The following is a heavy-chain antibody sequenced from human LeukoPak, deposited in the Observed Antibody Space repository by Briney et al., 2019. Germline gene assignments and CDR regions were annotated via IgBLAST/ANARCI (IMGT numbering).Heavy chain of an antibody. J-gene: IGHJ6*03. V-gene: IGHV3-23*01. D-gene: IGHD6-19*01. Sequence: GGSLRLSCAASGFTFSSYGMSWVRQAPGKGLEWVSAISGSGGSTYYADSVKGRFTISRDNSKNTLYLQMNSLRAEDTAVYYCARGAVAGMFYYYYYMDVWGKGTTVTISS. CDR2: ISGSGGST. CDR1: GFTFSSYG. CDR3: ARGAVAGMFYYYYYMDV.